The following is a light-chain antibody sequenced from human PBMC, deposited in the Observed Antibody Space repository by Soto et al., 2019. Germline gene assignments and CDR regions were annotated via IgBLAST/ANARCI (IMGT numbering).Light chain of an antibody. J-gene: IGKJ1*01. V-gene: IGKV3-20*01. CDR3: QLYGSSPPRT. Sequence: EIVLTQSPGTLSLSPGERATLSCRASQSVSSGYLGWYQQKPGQAPRLLIYGASSRATGIPDRFSGSGSGTDFTLTIARLEPEDFAVYYCQLYGSSPPRTFGQGTKVEIK. CDR2: GAS. CDR1: QSVSSGY.